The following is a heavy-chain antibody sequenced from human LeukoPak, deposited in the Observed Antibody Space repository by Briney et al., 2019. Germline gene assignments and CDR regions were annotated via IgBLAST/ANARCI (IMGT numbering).Heavy chain of an antibody. V-gene: IGHV4-34*01. CDR1: GGSFSGYY. CDR2: INHSGST. Sequence: SETLSLTCAVYGGSFSGYYWSWIRQPPGKGLEWIGEINHSGSTNYNPSLKSRVTISVDTSKNQFSLKLSSVTAADTAVYYCARALRRGRGYSYGYCGQGTLVTVSS. J-gene: IGHJ4*02. CDR3: ARALRRGRGYSYGY. D-gene: IGHD5-18*01.